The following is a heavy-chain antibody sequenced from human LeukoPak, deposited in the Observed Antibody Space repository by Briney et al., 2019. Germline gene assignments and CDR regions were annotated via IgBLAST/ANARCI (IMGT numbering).Heavy chain of an antibody. V-gene: IGHV1-69*06. CDR3: ARGGELRYFDWLLSD. D-gene: IGHD3-9*01. CDR2: IIPIFGTA. J-gene: IGHJ4*02. CDR1: GGTFSSYA. Sequence: GASAKVSCKASGGTFSSYAISWVRQAPGQGLEWMGGIIPIFGTANYAQKFQGRVTITADKSTSTAYMELSSLRSEDTAVYYCARGGELRYFDWLLSDWGQGTLVTVSS.